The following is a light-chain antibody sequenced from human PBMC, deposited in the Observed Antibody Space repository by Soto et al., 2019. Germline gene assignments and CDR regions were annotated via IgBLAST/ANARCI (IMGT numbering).Light chain of an antibody. V-gene: IGKV3-15*01. J-gene: IGKJ1*01. CDR1: QSVSSK. CDR2: GAS. Sequence: EIVMTQSPATLSVSPGDGATLSCRASQSVSSKLAWYQQKPGQAPRLLIYGASTRATGIPARFSGSGSGTKFTLIIRSLESEDSAVYYCQQYNSGLWTFGQGTKVESK. CDR3: QQYNSGLWT.